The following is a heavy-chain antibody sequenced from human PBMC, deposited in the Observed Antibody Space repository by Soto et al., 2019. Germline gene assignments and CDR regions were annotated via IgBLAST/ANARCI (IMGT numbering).Heavy chain of an antibody. CDR1: GGSFSGYY. D-gene: IGHD6-19*01. CDR3: ARGSGWNWFDP. Sequence: QVQLQQWGAGLLKPSETLSLTCAVYGGSFSGYYWSWIRQPPGKGLEWIGEINHSGSTNYNPSLKSRVTISVDTSKNQFSLKLSSVTAADTAVYYCARGSGWNWFDPWGQGTLVTVSS. J-gene: IGHJ5*02. CDR2: INHSGST. V-gene: IGHV4-34*01.